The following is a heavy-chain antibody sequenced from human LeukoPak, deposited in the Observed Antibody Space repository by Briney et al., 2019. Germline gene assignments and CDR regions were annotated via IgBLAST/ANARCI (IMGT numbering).Heavy chain of an antibody. J-gene: IGHJ2*01. D-gene: IGHD2-21*02. Sequence: ASVKVSCKASGYTFTAYSLHWVRRAPEQGLEWMGWINPNSGVTNYAQKFQGRVIMTRDTSISAAYMELSRLGSDDTAVYYCARDSDCGGDCYSWWYFDLWGRGTLVTVSS. CDR3: ARDSDCGGDCYSWWYFDL. V-gene: IGHV1-2*02. CDR1: GYTFTAYS. CDR2: INPNSGVT.